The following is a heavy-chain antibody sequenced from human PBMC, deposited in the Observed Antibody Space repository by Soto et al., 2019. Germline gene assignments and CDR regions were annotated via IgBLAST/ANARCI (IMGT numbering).Heavy chain of an antibody. J-gene: IGHJ5*02. D-gene: IGHD2-2*02. Sequence: PGGSLRLSCAASGFTFSDYYMSWIRQAPGKGLEWVSYISSSSSYTNYADSVKGRFTISRDNAKNSLYLQMNSLRAEDTAVYYCATAPTGYCSSTSCYTGWSDPWGQGTLVTVSS. CDR1: GFTFSDYY. CDR3: ATAPTGYCSSTSCYTGWSDP. V-gene: IGHV3-11*06. CDR2: ISSSSSYT.